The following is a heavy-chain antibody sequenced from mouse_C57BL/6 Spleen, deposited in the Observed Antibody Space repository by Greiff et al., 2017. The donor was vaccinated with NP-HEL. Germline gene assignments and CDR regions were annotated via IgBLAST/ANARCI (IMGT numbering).Heavy chain of an antibody. V-gene: IGHV1-52*01. CDR2: IDPSDSET. CDR1: GYTFTSYW. Sequence: QVQLQQPGAELVRPGSSVKLSCKASGYTFTSYWMHWVKQRPIQGLEWIGNIDPSDSETHYNQKFKDKATLTVDKSSSTAYMQLSSLTSEDSAVYYCASYSNYGWYFDVWGTGTTVTVSS. J-gene: IGHJ1*03. D-gene: IGHD2-5*01. CDR3: ASYSNYGWYFDV.